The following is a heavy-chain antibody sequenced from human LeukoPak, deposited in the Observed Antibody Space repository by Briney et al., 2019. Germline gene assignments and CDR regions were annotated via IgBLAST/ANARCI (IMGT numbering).Heavy chain of an antibody. CDR3: AAGGPADYRSINDYGMDF. CDR1: GFTFSRSA. J-gene: IGHJ6*04. D-gene: IGHD4-11*01. V-gene: IGHV1-58*01. Sequence: ASVKVSCKASGFTFSRSAVQWVRQARGQRLEWIGWIVVGSGNTNYAQRFQERVTITRVMSSSTAYMELSSLRSEDTAVYYCAAGGPADYRSINDYGMDFWGKGTTVTVSS. CDR2: IVVGSGNT.